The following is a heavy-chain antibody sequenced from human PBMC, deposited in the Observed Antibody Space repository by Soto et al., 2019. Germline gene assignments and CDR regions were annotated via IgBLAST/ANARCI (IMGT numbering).Heavy chain of an antibody. J-gene: IGHJ5*02. D-gene: IGHD3-22*01. V-gene: IGHV1-69*01. CDR1: GGTFTYYG. Sequence: QVQLVQSGAEVKRPGSSVKLSCKASGGTFTYYGISWVRQAPGQGLEWMGGIIPIIGPATYAQKFQGRVPITADQSTCRAYMELSSLGSEDTALYYCARDLGTTIAGPPRRETYGWLDPWGQGTLVTVSS. CDR3: ARDLGTTIAGPPRRETYGWLDP. CDR2: IIPIIGPA.